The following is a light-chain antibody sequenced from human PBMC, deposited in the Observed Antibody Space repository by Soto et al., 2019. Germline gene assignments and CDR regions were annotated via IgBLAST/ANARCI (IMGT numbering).Light chain of an antibody. CDR2: NTS. Sequence: QAVVTQEPSLTVSPGGTVTLSCGSSTGAVTSGHYPYWFQQKPGQAPRTLVYNTSDKHSWAPARFSGSLLGGKAALTLSGAQPEDEAEYYCLLSYSGARVFGGGTKVTVL. J-gene: IGLJ3*02. CDR3: LLSYSGARV. V-gene: IGLV7-46*01. CDR1: TGAVTSGHY.